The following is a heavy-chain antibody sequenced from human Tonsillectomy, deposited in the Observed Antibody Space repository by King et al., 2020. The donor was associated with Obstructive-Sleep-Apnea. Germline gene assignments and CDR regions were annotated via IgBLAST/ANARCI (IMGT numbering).Heavy chain of an antibody. CDR1: GGSISSYY. CDR2: IYYSGST. V-gene: IGHV4-59*01. Sequence: VQLQESGPGLVKPSETLSLTCTVSGGSISSYYWSWIRQPPGKGLEWIGYIYYSGSTNYNPSLKSRGTISVDTSKNQFSLKLSSVTAADTAVYYCARGNYDILTGYPLYYFDYWGQGTLVTVSS. CDR3: ARGNYDILTGYPLYYFDY. J-gene: IGHJ4*02. D-gene: IGHD3-9*01.